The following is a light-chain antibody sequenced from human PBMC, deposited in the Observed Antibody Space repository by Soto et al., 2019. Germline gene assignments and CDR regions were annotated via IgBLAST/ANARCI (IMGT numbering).Light chain of an antibody. CDR2: EVS. Sequence: QSVLTQPPSVSGSPGQSVTISCTGTSSDVGSYNRVSWYQQPPGTAPKLMIYEVSNRPSGVPDRFSGSKSVNTASLTISGLQAEDEADYYCSLYTSSSTVVFGGGTKVTVL. V-gene: IGLV2-18*01. CDR1: SSDVGSYNR. J-gene: IGLJ2*01. CDR3: SLYTSSSTVV.